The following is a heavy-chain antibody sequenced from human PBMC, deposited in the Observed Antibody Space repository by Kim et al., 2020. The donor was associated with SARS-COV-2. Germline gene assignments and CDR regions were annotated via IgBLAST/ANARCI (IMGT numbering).Heavy chain of an antibody. CDR2: IYHSGST. CDR3: ARGTGTNYNWFDP. V-gene: IGHV4-38-2*02. Sequence: SETLSLTCTVSGYSISSGYYWGWIRQPPGKGLEWIGSIYHSGSTYYNPSLKSRVTISVDTSKNQFSLKLSSVTAADTAVYYCARGTGTNYNWFDPWGQGTLVTVSS. D-gene: IGHD1-1*01. J-gene: IGHJ5*02. CDR1: GYSISSGYY.